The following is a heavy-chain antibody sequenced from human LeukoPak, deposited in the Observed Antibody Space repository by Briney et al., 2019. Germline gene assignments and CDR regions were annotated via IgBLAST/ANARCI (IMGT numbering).Heavy chain of an antibody. CDR2: ISYDGSNK. J-gene: IGHJ4*02. CDR1: GFTFSSYG. CDR3: AKGYCSSTSCPSSGYYFDY. D-gene: IGHD2-2*01. Sequence: GGSLRLSCAASGFTFSSYGMHWVRRAPGKGLEWVAVISYDGSNKYYADSVKGRFTISRDNSKNTLYLQMNSLRAEDTAVYYCAKGYCSSTSCPSSGYYFDYWGQGTLVTVSS. V-gene: IGHV3-30*18.